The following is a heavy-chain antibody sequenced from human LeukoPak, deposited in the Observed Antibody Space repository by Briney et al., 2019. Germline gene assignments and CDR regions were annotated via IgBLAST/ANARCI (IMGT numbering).Heavy chain of an antibody. D-gene: IGHD2-15*01. CDR1: GFTFSSYS. CDR2: ISSSSSYI. CDR3: ARDRLVVGFGL. J-gene: IGHJ4*02. V-gene: IGHV3-21*01. Sequence: GSLILPRSASGFTFSSYSMNWVRQAPGTGLEWVSSISSSSSYIYYADSVKGRFTISRDNAKNSLYLQMNSLRAEDTAVYYCARDRLVVGFGLWGQGTLVTVSS.